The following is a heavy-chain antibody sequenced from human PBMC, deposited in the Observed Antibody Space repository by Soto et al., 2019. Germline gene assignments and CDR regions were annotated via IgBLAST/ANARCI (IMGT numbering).Heavy chain of an antibody. CDR3: AREGGEDCSGGSCYPSSYGMDV. D-gene: IGHD2-15*01. J-gene: IGHJ6*02. V-gene: IGHV1-46*01. CDR1: GYTFTSYY. Sequence: QVQLVQSGAEVKKPGASVKVSCKASGYTFTSYYMHWVRQAPGQGLEWMGIINPSGGSTSYAQKFQGRVTMTRDTSTSTVYMELSSLRSEDTAVYYCAREGGEDCSGGSCYPSSYGMDVWGQGTTVTVS. CDR2: INPSGGST.